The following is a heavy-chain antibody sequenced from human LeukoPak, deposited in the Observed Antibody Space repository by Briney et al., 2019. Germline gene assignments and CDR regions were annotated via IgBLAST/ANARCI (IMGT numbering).Heavy chain of an antibody. J-gene: IGHJ4*02. CDR2: ISSSGGST. CDR3: AKDGSGSYQS. V-gene: IGHV3-23*01. Sequence: GGSLRLSCAASGFTFSSYSMSWVRQAPGKGLEWVSGISSSGGSTYYADSVKGRFTISRDNSKNTLYLQMNSLRAEDTAEYYCAKDGSGSYQSWGQGTLVTVSS. CDR1: GFTFSSYS. D-gene: IGHD3-10*01.